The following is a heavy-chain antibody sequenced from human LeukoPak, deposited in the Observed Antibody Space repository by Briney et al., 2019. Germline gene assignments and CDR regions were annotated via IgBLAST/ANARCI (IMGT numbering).Heavy chain of an antibody. Sequence: PSETLSLTCTISGYSISSGYYWGWIRQPPGKGLEWIGSIYYSGSTYYNPSLKSRVTISVDTSKNQFSLKLSSVTAADTAVYYCAREGSRVGYFDYWGQGTLVTVSS. J-gene: IGHJ4*02. CDR1: GYSISSGYY. D-gene: IGHD3-10*01. V-gene: IGHV4-38-2*02. CDR3: AREGSRVGYFDY. CDR2: IYYSGST.